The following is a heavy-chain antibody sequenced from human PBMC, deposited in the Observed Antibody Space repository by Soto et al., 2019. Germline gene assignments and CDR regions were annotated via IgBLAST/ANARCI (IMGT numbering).Heavy chain of an antibody. D-gene: IGHD2-15*01. V-gene: IGHV3-21*01. CDR2: ISSSSSYI. CDR1: GFTFSSYS. J-gene: IGHJ4*02. CDR3: ARGRAPCSGGSCYSDY. Sequence: EVQLVESGGGLVKPGGSLRLSCAASGFTFSSYSMNWVRQAPGKGLEWVSSISSSSSYIYYADSVKGRFTISRDNAKNSLYLQMNSLRAEDTAVYHCARGRAPCSGGSCYSDYWGQGTLVMVSS.